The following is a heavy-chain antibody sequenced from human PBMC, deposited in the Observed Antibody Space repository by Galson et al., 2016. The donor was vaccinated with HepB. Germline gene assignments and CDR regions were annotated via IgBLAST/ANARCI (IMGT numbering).Heavy chain of an antibody. CDR2: VYDGESA. CDR1: GGSISDYY. D-gene: IGHD3-10*01. Sequence: LSLTCTVSGGSISDYYWSWIRQSPGKGLEWIGNVYDGESANYNPSLKSRVSISVDTSKKQFSLKLTSVTATDAAVYYCARDGQYYHGSGSLDSWGQGIQVTVSS. V-gene: IGHV4-59*01. J-gene: IGHJ4*02. CDR3: ARDGQYYHGSGSLDS.